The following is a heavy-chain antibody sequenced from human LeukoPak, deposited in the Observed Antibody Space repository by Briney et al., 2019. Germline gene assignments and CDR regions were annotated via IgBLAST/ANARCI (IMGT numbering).Heavy chain of an antibody. Sequence: PGGSLRLSCAASGFTFSSYSMNWVRQAPGKGLEWVSSISSSSSYIYYADSVKGRFTISRDNAKNSLYLQMNSLRAEDTAVYYCARDPTYYYDSSGYPRAPLSVDYWGQGTLVTVSS. V-gene: IGHV3-21*01. D-gene: IGHD3-22*01. J-gene: IGHJ4*02. CDR3: ARDPTYYYDSSGYPRAPLSVDY. CDR2: ISSSSSYI. CDR1: GFTFSSYS.